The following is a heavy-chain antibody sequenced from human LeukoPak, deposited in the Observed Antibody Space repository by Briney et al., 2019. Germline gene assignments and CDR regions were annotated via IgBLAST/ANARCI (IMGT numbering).Heavy chain of an antibody. Sequence: SETLSLTCTVSGGSISSSSYYWGWIRQPPGKGLEWIGSIYHSGSTYYNPSLKSRVTISVDTSKNQFSLKLSSVTAADTAVYYCARGIAVANNWFDPWGQGTLVTVSS. D-gene: IGHD6-19*01. V-gene: IGHV4-39*07. CDR3: ARGIAVANNWFDP. CDR2: IYHSGST. J-gene: IGHJ5*02. CDR1: GGSISSSSYY.